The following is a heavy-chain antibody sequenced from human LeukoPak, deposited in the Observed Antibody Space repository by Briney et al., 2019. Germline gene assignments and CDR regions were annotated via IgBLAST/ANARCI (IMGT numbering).Heavy chain of an antibody. V-gene: IGHV4-61*01. CDR3: ARDGPIVVVPAAIPGYYYYGMDV. J-gene: IGHJ6*04. Sequence: SETLSLTCTVSGGSVSSGSYYWGWIRQPPGKGLEWIGYIYYSGSTNYNPSLKSRVTISVDTSKNQFSLKLSSVTAADTAVYYCARDGPIVVVPAAIPGYYYYGMDVWGKGTTVTVSS. CDR2: IYYSGST. CDR1: GGSVSSGSYY. D-gene: IGHD2-2*01.